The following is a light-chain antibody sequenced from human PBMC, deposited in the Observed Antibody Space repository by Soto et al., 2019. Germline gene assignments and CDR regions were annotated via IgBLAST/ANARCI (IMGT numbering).Light chain of an antibody. CDR3: AAWDDSLSGVV. J-gene: IGLJ3*02. CDR2: RNN. V-gene: IGLV1-47*01. CDR1: SSNIGSNY. Sequence: QSVLTQPPSASGTPGQRVTISCSGSSSNIGSNYVYWYQQLPGTAPKLLIYRNNQRPSGVPDRFSGSQSGTSASLAISGLRSEDEANYYCAAWDDSLSGVVFGGGTKLTV.